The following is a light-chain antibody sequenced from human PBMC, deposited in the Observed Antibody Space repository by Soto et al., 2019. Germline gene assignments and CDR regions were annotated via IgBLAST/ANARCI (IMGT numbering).Light chain of an antibody. V-gene: IGLV1-44*01. CDR1: SSNIGSNT. CDR2: SND. Sequence: QSVLTQSPSASGTPGQRVTISCSGSSSNIGSNTVNWYQQLPGTAPKLLIYSNDQRPSGVPDRFSGSKSGTSASLAISGLQSEDEADYHCAAWDDRLSAVVFGGGTKLTVL. J-gene: IGLJ2*01. CDR3: AAWDDRLSAVV.